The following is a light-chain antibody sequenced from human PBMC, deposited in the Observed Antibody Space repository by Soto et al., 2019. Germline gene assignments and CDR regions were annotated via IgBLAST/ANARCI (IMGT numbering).Light chain of an antibody. CDR2: KAS. J-gene: IGKJ4*01. CDR1: QTISSW. V-gene: IGKV1-5*03. Sequence: DIQMTQSPSTLSGSVGDRVTITCRASQTISSWLAWYQQTTGKAPKILIYKASTLKSGVPSRFRGSGSGTEFTLPISRLQPEDFETYYCQQYNSYPLTFGGGTKVDIK. CDR3: QQYNSYPLT.